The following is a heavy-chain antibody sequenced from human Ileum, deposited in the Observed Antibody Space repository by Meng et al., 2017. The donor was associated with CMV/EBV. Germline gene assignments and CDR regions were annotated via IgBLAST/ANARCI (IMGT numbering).Heavy chain of an antibody. Sequence: FTFKNYAFHWVRQAPGKGLEWVALTSYHGKNKYYADSVKGRFTISRDDSKNTLYLQMDSLRVEDTAVYYCVKDIMLWVTRGTYGMDVWGQGTTVTVSS. CDR1: FTFKNYA. V-gene: IGHV3-30-3*02. CDR3: VKDIMLWVTRGTYGMDV. D-gene: IGHD2-8*01. J-gene: IGHJ6*02. CDR2: TSYHGKNK.